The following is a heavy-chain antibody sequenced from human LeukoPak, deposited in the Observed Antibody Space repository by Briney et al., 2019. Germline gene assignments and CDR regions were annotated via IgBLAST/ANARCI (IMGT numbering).Heavy chain of an antibody. CDR2: INHSGST. Sequence: PSETLSLTCAVYGGSFSGYYWSWIRQPPGKGLEWIGEINHSGSTNYNPSLKSRVTISVDTSKNQFSLKLSSVTAADTAVYYCARGRGRRVVPAAGYYYYYGMDVWGQGTTVTVSS. CDR1: GGSFSGYY. CDR3: ARGRGRRVVPAAGYYYYYGMDV. J-gene: IGHJ6*02. D-gene: IGHD2-2*01. V-gene: IGHV4-34*01.